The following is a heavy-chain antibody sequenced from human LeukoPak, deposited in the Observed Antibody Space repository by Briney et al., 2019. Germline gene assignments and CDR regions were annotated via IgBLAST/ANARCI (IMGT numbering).Heavy chain of an antibody. CDR2: ISGSGGST. CDR3: AKDKVFSDVPYYFDY. D-gene: IGHD3-10*02. Sequence: PGGSPRLSCAASGFTFSSYAMSWVRQAPGKGLEWVSAISGSGGSTYYADSVKGRFTISRDNSKNTLYLQMNSLRAEDTAVYYCAKDKVFSDVPYYFDYWGQGTLVTVSS. CDR1: GFTFSSYA. J-gene: IGHJ4*02. V-gene: IGHV3-23*01.